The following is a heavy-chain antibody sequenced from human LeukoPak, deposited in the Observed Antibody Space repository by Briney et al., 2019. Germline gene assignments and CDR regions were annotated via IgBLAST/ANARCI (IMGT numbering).Heavy chain of an antibody. CDR3: AREKPPQAARPGYYYYYMDV. Sequence: GGSLRLSCAASGFTFSSYSMNWVRQAPGKGLEWVSSISSSSSYIYYADSVKGRFTISRDNAKNSLYLQMNSLRAEDTAVYYCAREKPPQAARPGYYYYYMDVWGKGTTVTVSS. J-gene: IGHJ6*03. CDR2: ISSSSSYI. V-gene: IGHV3-21*01. D-gene: IGHD6-6*01. CDR1: GFTFSSYS.